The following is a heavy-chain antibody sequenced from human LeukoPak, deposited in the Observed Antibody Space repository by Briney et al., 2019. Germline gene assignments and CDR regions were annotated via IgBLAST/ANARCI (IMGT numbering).Heavy chain of an antibody. CDR3: AEGYYYGSGSYYSN. CDR1: GFTCSSYE. J-gene: IGHJ4*02. V-gene: IGHV3-48*03. Sequence: QPGGSLRLSCAASGFTCSSYEMNWVRQAPGKGLEWVSYISSSGSTIYYADSVKGRFTIFRDNAKNSLYLQMNSLTAEDTAVYYCAEGYYYGSGSYYSNWGQGTLVTVSS. D-gene: IGHD3-10*01. CDR2: ISSSGSTI.